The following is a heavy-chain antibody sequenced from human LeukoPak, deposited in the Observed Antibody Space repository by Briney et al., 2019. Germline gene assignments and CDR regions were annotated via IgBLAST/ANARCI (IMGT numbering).Heavy chain of an antibody. Sequence: ASVKVSCKASGYSFSFFGISWVRQAPGQGLEWMGWISAYNGNTNYPQKFQGRVTMTTDTSTTTAHMELRGLTYDDTAVYYCARVGRDTSGGYYFDYWGQGTLVTVSS. CDR3: ARVGRDTSGGYYFDY. J-gene: IGHJ4*02. V-gene: IGHV1-18*01. CDR2: ISAYNGNT. CDR1: GYSFSFFG. D-gene: IGHD3-22*01.